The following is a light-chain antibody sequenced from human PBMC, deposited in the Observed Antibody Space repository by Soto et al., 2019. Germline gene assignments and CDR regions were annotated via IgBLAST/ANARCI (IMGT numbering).Light chain of an antibody. CDR2: GNS. Sequence: QSVLTQPPSVSGAPGQRVTISCTGSSSNIGTGLDVHWYQQLPGTAPKLLIYGNSNRPSGVPDRFSGSKSGTSASLAITGLQAEDEADYYCQSYDSSLSAVVFGGGTQLTVL. CDR3: QSYDSSLSAVV. J-gene: IGLJ2*01. V-gene: IGLV1-40*01. CDR1: SSNIGTGLD.